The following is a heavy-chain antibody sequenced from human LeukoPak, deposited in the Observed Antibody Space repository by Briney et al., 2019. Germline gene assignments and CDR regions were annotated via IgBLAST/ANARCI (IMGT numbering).Heavy chain of an antibody. CDR1: GYTLTELS. J-gene: IGHJ4*02. CDR3: ARDQGIAVAGYFDY. V-gene: IGHV1-24*01. D-gene: IGHD6-19*01. CDR2: FDPEDGET. Sequence: ASVKVSCKVSGYTLTELSMHWVRQAPGKGLEWMGGFDPEDGETIYAQKFQGRVTMTEDESTSTAYMELSSLRSEDTAVYYCARDQGIAVAGYFDYWGQGTLVTVSS.